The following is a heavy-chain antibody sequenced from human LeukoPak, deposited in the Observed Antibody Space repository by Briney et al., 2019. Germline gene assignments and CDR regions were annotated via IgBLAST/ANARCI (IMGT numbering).Heavy chain of an antibody. J-gene: IGHJ4*02. CDR3: ARDRAYYFDY. CDR2: IYYSGST. Sequence: TSETLSLTCTVSGGSISSYYWSWTRRPPGKGLEWIGYIYYSGSTNYNPSLKSRVTISVDTSKNQFSLKLSSVTAADTAVYYCARDRAYYFDYWGQGTLVTVSS. V-gene: IGHV4-59*01. CDR1: GGSISSYY.